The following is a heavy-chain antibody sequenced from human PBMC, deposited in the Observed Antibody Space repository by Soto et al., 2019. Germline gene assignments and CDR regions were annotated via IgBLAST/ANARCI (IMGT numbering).Heavy chain of an antibody. D-gene: IGHD3-22*01. CDR2: ISYDGSNK. V-gene: IGHV3-30*18. CDR1: GFTFSSYG. Sequence: GGSLRLSCAASGFTFSSYGMHWVRQAPGKGLEWVAVISYDGSNKYDADSVKGRFIISRDNSKNTLYLQMNSLRAEDTAVYYCAKDWGSGLVLGENWFDPWGQGTLVTVSS. CDR3: AKDWGSGLVLGENWFDP. J-gene: IGHJ5*02.